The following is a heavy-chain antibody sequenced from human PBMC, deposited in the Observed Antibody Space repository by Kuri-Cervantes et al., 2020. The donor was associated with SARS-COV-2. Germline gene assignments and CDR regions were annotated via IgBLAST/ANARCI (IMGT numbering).Heavy chain of an antibody. CDR1: GFTFDDYA. V-gene: IGHV3-9*01. CDR3: ARGDCSSTSCYGPFAFDI. J-gene: IGHJ3*02. D-gene: IGHD2-2*01. Sequence: GGSLRLSCAASGFTFDDYAMHWVRQAPGKGLEWVSGISWNSDSIAYADSVRGRFTISRDNAKNSLYLQMNSLRAEDTAVYYCARGDCSSTSCYGPFAFDIWGQGTMVTVSS. CDR2: ISWNSDSI.